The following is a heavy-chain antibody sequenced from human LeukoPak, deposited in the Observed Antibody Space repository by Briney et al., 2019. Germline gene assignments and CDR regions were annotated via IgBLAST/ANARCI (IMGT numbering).Heavy chain of an antibody. D-gene: IGHD6-13*01. J-gene: IGHJ4*02. CDR1: GFTFSSYA. Sequence: GGSLRLSCAASGFTFSSYAMSWVRQAPGKGLEWVSAISGSGGSTYYADSVKGRFTISRDNSKNTLYLQMNSLRAEDTGVYYRAKLGAKRAAAGSFYFDYWGQGTLVTVSS. CDR3: AKLGAKRAAAGSFYFDY. CDR2: ISGSGGST. V-gene: IGHV3-23*01.